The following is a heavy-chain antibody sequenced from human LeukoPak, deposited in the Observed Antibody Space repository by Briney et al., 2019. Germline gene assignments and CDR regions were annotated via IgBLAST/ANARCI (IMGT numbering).Heavy chain of an antibody. J-gene: IGHJ4*02. V-gene: IGHV4-61*02. CDR1: GGSISSGSYY. CDR3: ARDNRLLYDY. D-gene: IGHD2-21*02. Sequence: TLSLTCTVSGGSISSGSYYWSWIRQPAGKGLEWIGRIYTSGSTNYNPSLKSRVTISVDTSKNQFSLKLSSVTAADTAVYYCARDNRLLYDYWGQGTLVTVSS. CDR2: IYTSGST.